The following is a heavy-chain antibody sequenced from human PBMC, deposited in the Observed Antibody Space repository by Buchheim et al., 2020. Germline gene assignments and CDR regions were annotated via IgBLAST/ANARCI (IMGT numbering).Heavy chain of an antibody. CDR1: GGSFSGYY. CDR2: INHSGST. Sequence: QVQLQQWGAGLLKPSETLSLTCAVYGGSFSGYYWSWIRQPPGKGLEWIGEINHSGSTNYNPSLKSRVTISVDTSKNKFSLKLSSVTAADTAVYYCARASYLVGVVILDYWGQGTL. CDR3: ARASYLVGVVILDY. J-gene: IGHJ4*02. V-gene: IGHV4-34*01. D-gene: IGHD3-3*01.